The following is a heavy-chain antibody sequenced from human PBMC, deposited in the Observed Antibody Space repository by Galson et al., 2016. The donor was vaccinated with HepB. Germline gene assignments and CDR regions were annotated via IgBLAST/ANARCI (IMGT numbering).Heavy chain of an antibody. J-gene: IGHJ6*02. D-gene: IGHD3-10*01. CDR3: VRDGGIVRLPGAIPYYYYAMDV. CDR1: GYTFSNYG. V-gene: IGHV1-18*01. Sequence: SVKVSCKASGYTFSNYGISWMRQAPGQGLEWMGWIRAHNGNTNYAQKFQGRVTLTTDTSTNTAYMELRSLTFYDAAVYFCVRDGGIVRLPGAIPYYYYAMDVWGQGTPVAVSS. CDR2: IRAHNGNT.